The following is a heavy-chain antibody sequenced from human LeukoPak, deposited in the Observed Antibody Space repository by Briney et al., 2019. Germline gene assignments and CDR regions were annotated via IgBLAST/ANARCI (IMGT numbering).Heavy chain of an antibody. Sequence: GASVKVSCKTSGYSFILYGISCVRQAPGQGPEWMGWISTSTGDTKYTQKFQGRVTLTTDTSTSTAYMELSSLRSDDTAVYYCARDDNYGIFVNVDYWGQGTLVTVSS. CDR1: GYSFILYG. CDR2: ISTSTGDT. D-gene: IGHD4-11*01. J-gene: IGHJ4*02. V-gene: IGHV1-18*01. CDR3: ARDDNYGIFVNVDY.